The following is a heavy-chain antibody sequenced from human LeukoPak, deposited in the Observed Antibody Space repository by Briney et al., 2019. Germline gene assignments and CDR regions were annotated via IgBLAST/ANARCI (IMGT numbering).Heavy chain of an antibody. Sequence: SETLSLTCTVSGGSISTYYWSWIRQPPGKGLDWIGYIYYTGSINSNPSLKSRVTISADTPKNQFSLKLSSVTAADTAVYYCARRARENWYFDLWGRGTLVTVSS. CDR3: ARRARENWYFDL. J-gene: IGHJ2*01. V-gene: IGHV4-59*08. CDR2: IYYTGSI. CDR1: GGSISTYY.